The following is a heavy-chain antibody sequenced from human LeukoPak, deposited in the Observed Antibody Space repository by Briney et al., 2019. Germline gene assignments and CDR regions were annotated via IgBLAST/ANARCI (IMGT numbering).Heavy chain of an antibody. CDR3: ATALWSRWLMDY. CDR2: FDPEDGET. D-gene: IGHD4-23*01. J-gene: IGHJ4*02. Sequence: ASVKVSCKVSGYTLTELSMHWVPQAPGKGLEWMGGFDPEDGETIYAQKFQGRVTMTEDTSTDTAYMELSSLRSEDTAVYYCATALWSRWLMDYWGQGTLVTVSS. V-gene: IGHV1-24*01. CDR1: GYTLTELS.